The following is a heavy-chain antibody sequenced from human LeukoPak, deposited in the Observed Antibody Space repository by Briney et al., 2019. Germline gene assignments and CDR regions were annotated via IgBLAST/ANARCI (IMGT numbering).Heavy chain of an antibody. D-gene: IGHD5-18*01. V-gene: IGHV1-69*13. Sequence: ASVKVSCKASGGTFSSYAISWVRQTPGQGLEWMGGITPIFGTANYAQKFQGRVTITADESTSTAYMELSSLRSEDTAVYYCAVGGGYSYGYIDYWGQGTLVTVSS. CDR2: ITPIFGTA. CDR3: AVGGGYSYGYIDY. J-gene: IGHJ4*02. CDR1: GGTFSSYA.